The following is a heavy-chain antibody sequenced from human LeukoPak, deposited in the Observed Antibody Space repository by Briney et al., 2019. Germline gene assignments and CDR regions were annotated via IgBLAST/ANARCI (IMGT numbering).Heavy chain of an antibody. Sequence: SETLSLTCTVSGGSISSGDYYWSWIRQPPGKGLEWIGYIYYSGSTYYNPSLKSRVTISVDTSKNQFSLKLSSVTAADTAVYYCARSTFIYDYVWGSYRLGAFDIWGQGTMVTVSS. CDR3: ARSTFIYDYVWGSYRLGAFDI. CDR2: IYYSGST. J-gene: IGHJ3*02. V-gene: IGHV4-30-4*01. D-gene: IGHD3-16*02. CDR1: GGSISSGDYY.